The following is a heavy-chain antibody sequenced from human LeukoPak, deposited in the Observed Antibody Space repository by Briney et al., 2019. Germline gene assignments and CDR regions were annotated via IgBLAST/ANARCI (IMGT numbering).Heavy chain of an antibody. CDR2: VSTSGSTI. V-gene: IGHV3-11*04. CDR3: ARHTGYSSGWYSELVDY. J-gene: IGHJ4*02. D-gene: IGHD6-19*01. CDR1: GFTFSDYY. Sequence: TGGSLRLSCAASGFTFSDYYMSWIRQAPGKGLEWVSYVSTSGSTIYYADSVKGRFTISRDNAKNSLYLQMNSLRAEDTAVYYCARHTGYSSGWYSELVDYWGQGTLVTVSS.